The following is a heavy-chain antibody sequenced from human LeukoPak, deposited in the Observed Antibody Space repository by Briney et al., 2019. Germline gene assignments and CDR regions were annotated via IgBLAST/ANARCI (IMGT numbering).Heavy chain of an antibody. Sequence: GGSLRLSCTASGFAFSTYDMNWVRQAPGKGLEWVSYISGGSTYIYYTDSVKGRFTISRDNAKNSLNLQMESLSAEDTAVYYCARESGVMVGDYYYYYMDVWGIGTTVTVSS. CDR1: GFAFSTYD. CDR3: ARESGVMVGDYYYYYMDV. CDR2: ISGGSTYI. V-gene: IGHV3-21*01. J-gene: IGHJ6*03. D-gene: IGHD2-8*02.